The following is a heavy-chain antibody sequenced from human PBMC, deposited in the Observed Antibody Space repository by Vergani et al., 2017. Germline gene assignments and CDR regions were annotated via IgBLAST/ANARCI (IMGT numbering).Heavy chain of an antibody. CDR3: ARPSAPSDYDAIDI. V-gene: IGHV3-9*03. J-gene: IGHJ3*02. CDR1: GFTFDDYA. CDR2: ISWNSGNI. Sequence: EVQLVESGGGLVQPGRSLRLSCAASGFTFDDYAMHWVRQAPGKGLEWFSGISWNSGNIGYADSVKGRFTISRDNSKNSLYLQMNSLRAEDMALYYCARPSAPSDYDAIDIWGQGTMVTVSS. D-gene: IGHD4-17*01.